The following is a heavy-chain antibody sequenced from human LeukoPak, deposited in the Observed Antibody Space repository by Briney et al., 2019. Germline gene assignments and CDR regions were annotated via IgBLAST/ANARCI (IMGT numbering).Heavy chain of an antibody. D-gene: IGHD6-6*01. CDR1: GFTFSSYG. J-gene: IGHJ4*02. Sequence: GGSLRLSCAASGFTFSSYGMNWVRQAPGKGLEWVAVISYDGSNKYYADSVKGRFTISRDNSKNTLYLQMNSLRAEDTAVYYCATDSSSSGEHDLRYWGQGTLVTVSS. CDR2: ISYDGSNK. CDR3: ATDSSSSGEHDLRY. V-gene: IGHV3-30*03.